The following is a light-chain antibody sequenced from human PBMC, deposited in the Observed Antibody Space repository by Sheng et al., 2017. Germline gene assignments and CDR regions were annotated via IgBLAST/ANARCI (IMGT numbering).Light chain of an antibody. Sequence: EIVLTQSPATLSLSPGERATLSCRASQSVSQSVSNYLAWYQQKPGQAPRLLIYDASNRATGVPARFSGSGSGTDFTLTISSLEPEDFAVYYCQQHSNWPLAVTFGGGTKVEIK. J-gene: IGKJ4*01. CDR2: DAS. V-gene: IGKV3-11*01. CDR3: QQHSNWPLAVT. CDR1: QSVSQSVSNY.